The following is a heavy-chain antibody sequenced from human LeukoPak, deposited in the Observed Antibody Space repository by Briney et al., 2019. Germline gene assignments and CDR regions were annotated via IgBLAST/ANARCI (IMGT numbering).Heavy chain of an antibody. CDR3: ARNRGWLQFDY. J-gene: IGHJ4*02. CDR2: ISAAGDRT. CDR1: GFTFSNYA. D-gene: IGHD5-12*01. Sequence: GGSLRLSCAASGFTFSNYAMGWVRQAPGRGLEWVLSISAAGDRTYYADSVKGRFTISRDNAKTSLYLQMDSLRAEDTAVYYCARNRGWLQFDYWGQGTLVTVSS. V-gene: IGHV3-23*01.